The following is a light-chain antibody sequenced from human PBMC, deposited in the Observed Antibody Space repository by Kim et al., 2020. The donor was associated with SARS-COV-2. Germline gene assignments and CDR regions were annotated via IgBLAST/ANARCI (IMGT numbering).Light chain of an antibody. J-gene: IGKJ5*01. Sequence: EIVLTQSPGTLSLSPGERATLSCRTSQSVSSSYLAWYQQKPGQAPRLLIYGASSRATGIPDRFSGSGSGTDFTLTISRLEPEDFAVYYCQQYGSSLITFGQATRLGIK. CDR3: QQYGSSLIT. CDR1: QSVSSSY. CDR2: GAS. V-gene: IGKV3-20*01.